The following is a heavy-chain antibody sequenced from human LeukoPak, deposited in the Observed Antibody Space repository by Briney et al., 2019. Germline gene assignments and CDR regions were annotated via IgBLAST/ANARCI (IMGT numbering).Heavy chain of an antibody. CDR1: GYTFTSYY. CDR3: ARARDTGAGLYYFDY. V-gene: IGHV1-46*01. J-gene: IGHJ4*02. D-gene: IGHD6-13*01. CDR2: INPSGGST. Sequence: ASVKVPCKASGYTFTSYYMHWVRQAPGQGLEWMGIINPSGGSTSYAQKFQGRVTMTRDMSTSTVYMELSSLRSEDTAVYYCARARDTGAGLYYFDYWGQGTLVTVSS.